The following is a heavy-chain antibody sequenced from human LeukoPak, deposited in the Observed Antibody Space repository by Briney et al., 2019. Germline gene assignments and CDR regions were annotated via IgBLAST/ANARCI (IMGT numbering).Heavy chain of an antibody. CDR2: IDKKDKGYATAT. Sequence: GGSLRRSCAASGFTFSGSAIHWVRQSSGKGLEWVGQIDKKDKGYATATAYAASLKGRFTISRDDSINTAYLQMKSLKTEDTALYYCTRDSGTYNWFDPWGQGTLVTVSS. D-gene: IGHD1-26*01. CDR3: TRDSGTYNWFDP. V-gene: IGHV3-73*01. J-gene: IGHJ5*02. CDR1: GFTFSGSA.